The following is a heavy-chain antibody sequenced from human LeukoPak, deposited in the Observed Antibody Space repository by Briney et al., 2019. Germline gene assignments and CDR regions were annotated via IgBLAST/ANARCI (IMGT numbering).Heavy chain of an antibody. J-gene: IGHJ4*02. CDR3: AGRLGYCSGGSCSTLFDY. CDR2: IYHSGST. D-gene: IGHD2-15*01. V-gene: IGHV4-38-2*02. CDR1: GYSISSGYY. Sequence: SETLSLTCTVSGYSISSGYYWGWIRQPPGKGLEWIGSIYHSGSTYYNPSLKSRVTISVDTSKNQFSLKLSSVTAADTAVYYCAGRLGYCSGGSCSTLFDYWGQGTLVTVSS.